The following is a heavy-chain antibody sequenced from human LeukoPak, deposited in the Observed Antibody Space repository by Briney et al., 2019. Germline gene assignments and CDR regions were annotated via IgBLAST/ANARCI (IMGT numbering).Heavy chain of an antibody. Sequence: GESLKISCKGSGYTFTNYWIGWVRQMPGKGLEFMGIIYPGDSDTRYSPSFQGQVTISVDKSISTAYLQWSSLKASDTAMYYCARRFGGYSSGWDPRYYFDYWGQGTLVTVSS. V-gene: IGHV5-51*01. CDR2: IYPGDSDT. D-gene: IGHD6-19*01. CDR1: GYTFTNYW. CDR3: ARRFGGYSSGWDPRYYFDY. J-gene: IGHJ4*02.